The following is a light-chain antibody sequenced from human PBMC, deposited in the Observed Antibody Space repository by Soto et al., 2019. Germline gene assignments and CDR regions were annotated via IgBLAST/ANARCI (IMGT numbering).Light chain of an antibody. CDR2: GAS. J-gene: IGKJ5*01. V-gene: IGKV3-20*01. Sequence: EIVLTQSPGTLSLSLGERATLSCRTSQSVSNTYLAWHQQKPGQAPRLLIYGASSRATGIPDRFSGSGSGTDFTLTISRLEPEDFAVFYCQQYGTSPITFGQGTRLEIK. CDR3: QQYGTSPIT. CDR1: QSVSNTY.